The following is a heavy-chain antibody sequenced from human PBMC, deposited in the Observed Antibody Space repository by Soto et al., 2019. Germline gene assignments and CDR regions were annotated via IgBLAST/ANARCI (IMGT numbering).Heavy chain of an antibody. Sequence: GGLLRLPYGVSWFTFESLSMHRVRQAPGQGLGWVSRIHSDGSSTTYADSVKGRFTISRDNAKNTLYLQMNSLRAEDTAVYYCARGDRGAFDLWGQGTMVTVSS. CDR2: IHSDGSST. D-gene: IGHD2-21*02. CDR1: WFTFESLS. CDR3: ARGDRGAFDL. J-gene: IGHJ3*01. V-gene: IGHV3-74*01.